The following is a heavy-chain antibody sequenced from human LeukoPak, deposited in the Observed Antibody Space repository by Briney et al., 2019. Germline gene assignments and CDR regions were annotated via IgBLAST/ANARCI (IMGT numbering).Heavy chain of an antibody. Sequence: GGSLRLSCAASGFTFSSYWMSWVRQAPGKGLEWVANIKHDGSEKYYVDSVKGRFTISRDNAKNSLYLQMNSLRAEDTAVYYCAGGYCSITSCFDCWGQGTLVTVSS. CDR3: AGGYCSITSCFDC. V-gene: IGHV3-7*01. D-gene: IGHD2-2*01. CDR2: IKHDGSEK. J-gene: IGHJ4*02. CDR1: GFTFSSYW.